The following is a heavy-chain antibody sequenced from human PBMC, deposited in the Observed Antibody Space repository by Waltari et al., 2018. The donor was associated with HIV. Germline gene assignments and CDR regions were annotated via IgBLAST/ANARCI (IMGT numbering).Heavy chain of an antibody. J-gene: IGHJ6*02. D-gene: IGHD3-10*01. CDR2: LSYDGSDK. CDR1: GLPFSNPG. V-gene: IGHV3-33*05. Sequence: QVQLVESGGGVVQHGRSLSISCAASGLPFSNPGLHWLLQAPGKGLEWLAVLSYDGSDKYYADSVRGRFTISRDNSKNTLYLQMNNLRAEDTAVYFCARRGVLTYYYTMDVWGQGTTVTVSS. CDR3: ARRGVLTYYYTMDV.